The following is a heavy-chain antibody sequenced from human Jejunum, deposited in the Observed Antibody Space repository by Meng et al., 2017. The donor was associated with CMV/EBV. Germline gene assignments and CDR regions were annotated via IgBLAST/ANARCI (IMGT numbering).Heavy chain of an antibody. D-gene: IGHD5-12*01. J-gene: IGHJ4*02. V-gene: IGHV7-4-1*02. CDR2: INTNTRHP. CDR3: ARGILATVDS. CDR1: GSTFPTSA. Sequence: SCQVSGSTFPTSAMNWVRQAPGQGLGWMGWINTNTRHPTYAQGFTGRFVFSSDTSVSTAYLQITGLQSGDTAVYFCARGILATVDSWGQGTLVTVSS.